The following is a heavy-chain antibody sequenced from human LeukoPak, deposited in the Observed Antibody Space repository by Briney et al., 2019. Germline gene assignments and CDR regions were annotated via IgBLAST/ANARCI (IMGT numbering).Heavy chain of an antibody. CDR3: AKVRLQLYYFDY. V-gene: IGHV3-23*01. Sequence: GGSLRLSCASSGFTFNNYAMTRVRQAPGKGLEWVSSITASGGSTYCADSVKGRFTISRDNSKNTLYLQMNSLRAEDTAVYYCAKVRLQLYYFDYWGQGTLVTVSS. CDR1: GFTFNNYA. CDR2: ITASGGST. J-gene: IGHJ4*02. D-gene: IGHD5-24*01.